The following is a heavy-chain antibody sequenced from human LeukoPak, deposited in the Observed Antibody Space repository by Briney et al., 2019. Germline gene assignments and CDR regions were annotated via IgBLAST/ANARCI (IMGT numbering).Heavy chain of an antibody. CDR3: APIFGACSDFDS. J-gene: IGHJ4*02. D-gene: IGHD2-21*02. CDR1: GVSLSSYN. V-gene: IGHV4-34*01. Sequence: PSETLSLTCAVYGVSLSSYNWSWVRQPPGKGLEWVGEITHSGRTNYNPSPKSRVTITLDTTTNQFPLWLTSSAAADAAADYCAPIFGACSDFDSWSQGTLVTVSS. CDR2: ITHSGRT.